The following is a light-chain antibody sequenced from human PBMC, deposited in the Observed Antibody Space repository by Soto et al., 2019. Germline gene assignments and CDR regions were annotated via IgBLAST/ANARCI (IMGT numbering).Light chain of an antibody. CDR1: QSISSY. Sequence: DTQMTQSPSSLSASVGDRISITCRASQSISSYLNWYQQKPGKAPKLLIYAASTLQRGVPSRFSGSGSGTDFTLTINSLQPEDFATYYCQQSYSTPFTFGPGTKVDIK. CDR2: AAS. CDR3: QQSYSTPFT. V-gene: IGKV1-39*01. J-gene: IGKJ3*01.